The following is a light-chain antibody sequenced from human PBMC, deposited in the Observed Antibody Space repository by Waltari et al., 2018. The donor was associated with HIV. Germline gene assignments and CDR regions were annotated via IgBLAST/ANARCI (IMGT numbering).Light chain of an antibody. J-gene: IGLJ1*01. CDR2: HDN. V-gene: IGLV1-51*01. CDR1: YSNIANHY. Sequence: VLTQPPSVSAAPGQTVSISCPGRYSNIANHYVSWYHQVPGTAPQLLIYHDNKRPSGIPDRFSGSKSGTSATLGVTGLQTGDEADYYCGTWDSRLSGFVFGPGTRVIVL. CDR3: GTWDSRLSGFV.